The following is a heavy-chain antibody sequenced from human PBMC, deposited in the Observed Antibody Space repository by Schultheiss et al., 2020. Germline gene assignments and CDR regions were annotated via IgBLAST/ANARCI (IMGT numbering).Heavy chain of an antibody. CDR3: ATRPDYGDYVPDY. J-gene: IGHJ4*02. V-gene: IGHV4-39*07. CDR1: GGSISSSSYY. Sequence: SETLSLTCTVSGGSISSSSYYWGWIRQPPGKGLEWIGEINHSGSTNYNPSLKSRVTISVDTSKNQFSLKLSSVTAADTAVYYCATRPDYGDYVPDYWGQGTLVTVSS. CDR2: INHSGST. D-gene: IGHD4-17*01.